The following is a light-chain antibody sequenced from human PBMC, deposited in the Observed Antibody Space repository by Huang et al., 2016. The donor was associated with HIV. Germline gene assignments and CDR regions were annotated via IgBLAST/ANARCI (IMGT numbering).Light chain of an antibody. CDR2: WAA. Sequence: DIVMTQSPDSLAVSVGERATINCKSSQNVLHSSNNNDYLAWYQQKPGQPPELLIYWAATRESGVPDRFSGSGSGTDFTLTISSLQAEDVAVYYCQQYYSIPWTFGQGTKVEIK. V-gene: IGKV4-1*01. J-gene: IGKJ1*01. CDR1: QNVLHSSNNNDY. CDR3: QQYYSIPWT.